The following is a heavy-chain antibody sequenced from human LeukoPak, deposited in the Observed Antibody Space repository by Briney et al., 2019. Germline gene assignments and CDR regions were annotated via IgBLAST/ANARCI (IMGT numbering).Heavy chain of an antibody. V-gene: IGHV3-74*01. Sequence: GGSLRLSCAASGFTFSSYWMHWVRQAPGKGLVWVSRINSDGSSTSYADSVKGRFTVSRDNAKNSVYLQMSSLRAEDTAIYYCAKNFWNYGIFDYWGQGTLVTVSS. CDR1: GFTFSSYW. J-gene: IGHJ4*02. CDR3: AKNFWNYGIFDY. CDR2: INSDGSST. D-gene: IGHD1-7*01.